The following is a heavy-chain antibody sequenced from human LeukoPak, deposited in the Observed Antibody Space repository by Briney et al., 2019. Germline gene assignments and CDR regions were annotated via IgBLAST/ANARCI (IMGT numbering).Heavy chain of an antibody. Sequence: PSQTLSLTCTVSGGSISSGGYYWSWIRQHPGRGLEWIGNFYYSGNTYYNPSVRSRVTIAVDTSKHQFSLKLNSVTAADTAMYYCARDRDYDSSGYYSGPLGWFDPWGQGTLVTVSS. V-gene: IGHV4-31*03. CDR2: FYYSGNT. CDR1: GGSISSGGYY. J-gene: IGHJ5*02. CDR3: ARDRDYDSSGYYSGPLGWFDP. D-gene: IGHD3-22*01.